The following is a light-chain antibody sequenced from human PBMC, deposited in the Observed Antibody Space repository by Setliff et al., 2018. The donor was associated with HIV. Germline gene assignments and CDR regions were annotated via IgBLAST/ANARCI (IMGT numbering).Light chain of an antibody. J-gene: IGLJ1*01. V-gene: IGLV2-23*02. CDR2: EIN. CDR1: SSDLGTYES. CDR3: CSYASTRSYV. Sequence: QSALTQPASVSGSPGQSLTVSCSGTSSDLGTYESVSWYQHHPGKAPKLIIYEINRRPSGVSNRFSASKSGDTATLTISGLQAEDEADYYCCSYASTRSYVFGTGTKATVL.